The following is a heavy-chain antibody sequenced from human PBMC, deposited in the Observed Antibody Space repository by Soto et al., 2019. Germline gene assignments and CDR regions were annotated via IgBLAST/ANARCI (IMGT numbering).Heavy chain of an antibody. Sequence: ASVKVSCKASGYTFTSYGISWVRQAPGQGLEGMGWISAYNGNTNYAQKLQGRVTMTTDTSTSTAYMELRSLRSDDTAVYYCARAHTAKLVEYYYYYGMDVWGQGTTVTVSS. J-gene: IGHJ6*02. CDR3: ARAHTAKLVEYYYYYGMDV. V-gene: IGHV1-18*01. CDR2: ISAYNGNT. CDR1: GYTFTSYG. D-gene: IGHD1-1*01.